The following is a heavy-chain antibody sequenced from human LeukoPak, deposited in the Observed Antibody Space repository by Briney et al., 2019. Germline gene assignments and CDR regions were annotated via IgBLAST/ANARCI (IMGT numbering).Heavy chain of an antibody. V-gene: IGHV1-18*01. J-gene: IGHJ3*02. D-gene: IGHD4-17*01. CDR3: ARDDYGDYSARNFDI. Sequence: GASVKVSCKASGYTFTSYGISWVRQAPGQGLEWMGWISAYNGNTNYAQKLQGRVTMTTDTSTSTAYMELRSLRAEDTAVYYCARDDYGDYSARNFDIWGQGTMVTVSS. CDR1: GYTFTSYG. CDR2: ISAYNGNT.